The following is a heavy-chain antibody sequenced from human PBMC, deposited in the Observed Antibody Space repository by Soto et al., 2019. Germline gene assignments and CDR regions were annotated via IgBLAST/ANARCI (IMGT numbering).Heavy chain of an antibody. V-gene: IGHV4-4*07. Sequence: SETLSLTCTVSGGSMSSYYWTWIRQPAGKGLEWIGRVYSSGGTHYSPSLKSRVTISLDTSKNQFSLRLLSVTDADTAVYFCARGQRFSDWFDPWGQGTLVTVSS. CDR1: GGSMSSYY. CDR2: VYSSGGT. D-gene: IGHD3-3*01. CDR3: ARGQRFSDWFDP. J-gene: IGHJ5*02.